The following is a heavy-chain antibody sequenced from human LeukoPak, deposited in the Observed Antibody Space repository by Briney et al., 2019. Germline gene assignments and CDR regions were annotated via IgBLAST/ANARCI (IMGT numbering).Heavy chain of an antibody. Sequence: SVKVSCKASGGTFSSYAISWVRQAPGQGLEWMGGIIPIFGTANYAQKFQGRVTITADKSTSTAYMELSSLRSEDTAVYYCVLGYYDSSGYPDYWGQGTLVTVSS. CDR3: VLGYYDSSGYPDY. V-gene: IGHV1-69*06. D-gene: IGHD3-22*01. CDR2: IIPIFGTA. J-gene: IGHJ4*02. CDR1: GGTFSSYA.